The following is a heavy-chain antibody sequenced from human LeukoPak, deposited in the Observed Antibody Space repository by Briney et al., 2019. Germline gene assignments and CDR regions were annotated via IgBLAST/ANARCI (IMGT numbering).Heavy chain of an antibody. CDR3: AKDRESTYGLGAFDM. V-gene: IGHV3-23*01. D-gene: IGHD3-10*01. CDR1: GFTFSNYA. CDR2: ISSSGGST. J-gene: IGHJ3*02. Sequence: GGSLGLSCAASGFTFSNYAMIWVRQAPGKGLDWVSTISSSGGSTYYADSVKGRFTISRDNSKNTLYLQMNSLRAEDTALYYCAKDRESTYGLGAFDMWGQGTMVTVSS.